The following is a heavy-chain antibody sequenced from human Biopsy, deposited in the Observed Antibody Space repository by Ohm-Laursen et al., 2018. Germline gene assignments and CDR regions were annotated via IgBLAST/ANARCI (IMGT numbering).Heavy chain of an antibody. CDR2: IYYHNGRS. V-gene: IGHV4-59*08. J-gene: IGHJ5*02. CDR1: GGSISGYY. CDR3: ARHRGGMPSSGNWFDH. Sequence: TLSLTCTVSGGSISGYYWTWIRQSPGKGLEWIGYIYYHNGRSSYNPSLKSRVTMSVDTSQNQFSLNLTSVAAADTAVYYCARHRGGMPSSGNWFDHWGQGTLVTVSS. D-gene: IGHD2-2*01.